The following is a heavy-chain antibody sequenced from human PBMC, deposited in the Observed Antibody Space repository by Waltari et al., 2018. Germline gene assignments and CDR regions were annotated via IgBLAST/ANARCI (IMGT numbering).Heavy chain of an antibody. V-gene: IGHV3-48*02. CDR1: GFTSRSHR. CDR2: ISSSSSTI. J-gene: IGHJ3*02. CDR3: ARSSIRGDI. Sequence: EVQMVESGGGLVQPGGSLILSCAASGFTSRSHRMNWVRQAPGKGLEWVSNISSSSSTIYYADSVKGRFTISRDNAKNSLYLQMNSLRDEDTAVYYCARSSIRGDIWGQGTMVTVSS. D-gene: IGHD3-16*01.